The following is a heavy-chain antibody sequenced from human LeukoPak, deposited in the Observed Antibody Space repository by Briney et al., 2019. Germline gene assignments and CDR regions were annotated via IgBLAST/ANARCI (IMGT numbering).Heavy chain of an antibody. CDR3: ARGGYGTDFPPRPHGLDF. CDR2: IYPGDSDT. V-gene: IGHV5-51*01. Sequence: GESLKISCKGSGYSFTNYWIGWVRQMPGKGLEWMGIIYPGDSDTRYSPSFQGQVTISVDKSISTAYLQWSSLKASDTAMYYCARGGYGTDFPPRPHGLDFWGQETLVTVSS. CDR1: GYSFTNYW. D-gene: IGHD4-17*01. J-gene: IGHJ4*02.